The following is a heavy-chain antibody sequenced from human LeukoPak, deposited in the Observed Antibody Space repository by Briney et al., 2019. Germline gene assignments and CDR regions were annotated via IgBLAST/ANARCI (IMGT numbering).Heavy chain of an antibody. CDR2: IYYTGNT. CDR1: GSFITNSPW. V-gene: IGHV4-28*01. D-gene: IGHD3-3*01. CDR3: ARSALRFLEWLLFDP. J-gene: IGHJ5*02. Sequence: SDTLSLTCAVSGSFITNSPWWGWIRQPPGKGLEWVGYIYYTGNTYYNPSLKSRVTISVDTSKNQFSLKLSSVTAADTAVYYCARSALRFLEWLLFDPWGQGTLVTVSS.